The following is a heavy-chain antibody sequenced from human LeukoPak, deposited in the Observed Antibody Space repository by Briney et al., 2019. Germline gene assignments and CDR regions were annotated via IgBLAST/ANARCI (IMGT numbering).Heavy chain of an antibody. CDR1: GFTFSDYY. D-gene: IGHD3-9*01. V-gene: IGHV3-11*01. CDR3: AREVRVADILTGYYHYYYYYGMDV. Sequence: GGSLRLSCAASGFTFSDYYMSWIRQAPGKGLEWVSYISSSGSTIYYADSVKGRFTISRDNAKNSLYLQMNSLRAEDTAVYYCAREVRVADILTGYYHYYYYYGMDVWGQGTTVTVSS. J-gene: IGHJ6*02. CDR2: ISSSGSTI.